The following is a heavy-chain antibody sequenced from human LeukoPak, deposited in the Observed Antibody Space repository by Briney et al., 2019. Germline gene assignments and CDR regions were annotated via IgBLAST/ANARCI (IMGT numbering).Heavy chain of an antibody. CDR2: IYYSGST. Sequence: PSETLSLTCTVSGGSISSSSYYWGWIRQPPGKGLEWMGGIYYSGSTYYNPSLKSRVTISVDTSKNQFSLKLSSVTAADTAVYYCARHPVDECELLLFDYWGQGTLVTVSS. CDR1: GGSISSSSYY. J-gene: IGHJ4*02. V-gene: IGHV4-39*01. CDR3: ARHPVDECELLLFDY. D-gene: IGHD1-26*01.